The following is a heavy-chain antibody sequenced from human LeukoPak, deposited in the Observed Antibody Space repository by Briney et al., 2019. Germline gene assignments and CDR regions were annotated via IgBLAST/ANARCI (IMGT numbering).Heavy chain of an antibody. Sequence: ASVKVSCKASGYTFTGYYTHWVRQAPGQGLEWMGWINPNSGGTNYAQKFQGRVTMTRDTSISTAYMELSRLRSDDTTVYYCARGRPRWLQLDWRVDYWGQGTLVTVSS. CDR3: ARGRPRWLQLDWRVDY. CDR1: GYTFTGYY. J-gene: IGHJ4*02. CDR2: INPNSGGT. V-gene: IGHV1-2*02. D-gene: IGHD5-24*01.